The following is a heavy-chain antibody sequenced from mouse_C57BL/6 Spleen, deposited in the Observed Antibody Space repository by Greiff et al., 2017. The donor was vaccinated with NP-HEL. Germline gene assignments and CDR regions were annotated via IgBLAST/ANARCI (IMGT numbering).Heavy chain of an antibody. J-gene: IGHJ3*01. Sequence: DVMLVESGGGLVKPGGSLKLSCAASGFTFSDYGMHWVRQAPEKVLEWVAYISSGSSTIYYADTVKGRFTISRDNAKNTLFLQMTSLRSEDTAMYYCARNYGSSYWFAYWGQGTLVTVSA. D-gene: IGHD1-1*01. CDR2: ISSGSSTI. V-gene: IGHV5-17*01. CDR1: GFTFSDYG. CDR3: ARNYGSSYWFAY.